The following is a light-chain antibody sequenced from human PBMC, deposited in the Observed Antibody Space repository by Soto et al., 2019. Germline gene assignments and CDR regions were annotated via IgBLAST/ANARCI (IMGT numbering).Light chain of an antibody. Sequence: YELTQPPSVSVSPGQTASITCSVDKLGDKYACWYQQKPGQSPVLVIYQDSKRPSGIPERFSGSNSRNTATLTISGTQAMDEADYYCQAWDSSTHVVFGGGTQLTVL. CDR1: KLGDKY. CDR3: QAWDSSTHVV. V-gene: IGLV3-1*01. J-gene: IGLJ2*01. CDR2: QDS.